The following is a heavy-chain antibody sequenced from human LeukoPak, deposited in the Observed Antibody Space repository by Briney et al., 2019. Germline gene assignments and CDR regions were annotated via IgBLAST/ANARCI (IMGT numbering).Heavy chain of an antibody. CDR2: INPNSGGT. V-gene: IGHV1-2*02. Sequence: ASVKVSSKASGYTFTGYYMHWVRQAPGQGLEWMGWINPNSGGTNYAQKFQGRVTMTRDTSISTAYMELSRLRSDDTAVYYCARGGSGRDYYYYYMDVWGKGTTVTVSS. J-gene: IGHJ6*03. CDR3: ARGGSGRDYYYYYMDV. D-gene: IGHD3-10*01. CDR1: GYTFTGYY.